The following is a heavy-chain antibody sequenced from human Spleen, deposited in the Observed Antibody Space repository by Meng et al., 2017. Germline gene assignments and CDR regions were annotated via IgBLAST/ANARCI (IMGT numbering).Heavy chain of an antibody. CDR3: ARIFCSTASCPIDY. V-gene: IGHV3-72*01. Sequence: EVQLVESGGGLVQPGGSLRLSCTASGFTFSNHYMDWVRQAPGKGLECIGRTTNRPESYTTYYAASVKGRFTISRDDSKNSLYLQMNSLRAEDTAVYYCARIFCSTASCPIDYWGQGTLVTVSS. CDR2: TTNRPESYTT. D-gene: IGHD2-2*01. J-gene: IGHJ4*02. CDR1: GFTFSNHY.